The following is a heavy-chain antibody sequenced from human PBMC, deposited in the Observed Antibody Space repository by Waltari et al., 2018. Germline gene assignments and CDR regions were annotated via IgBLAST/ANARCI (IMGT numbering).Heavy chain of an antibody. J-gene: IGHJ6*02. CDR3: ASLYYYDSSGSESHYYYGMDV. CDR1: GYTFTSYG. V-gene: IGHV1-18*04. CDR2: TAAYNGSK. Sequence: QVQLVQSGAEVKKPGASVKVSCKASGYTFTSYGISWVRQAPGQGLEWMGWTAAYNGSKNNEQKLQGRVTMTTDTSTSTADMELRSLRSDDTAVYYCASLYYYDSSGSESHYYYGMDVWGQGTTVTVSS. D-gene: IGHD3-22*01.